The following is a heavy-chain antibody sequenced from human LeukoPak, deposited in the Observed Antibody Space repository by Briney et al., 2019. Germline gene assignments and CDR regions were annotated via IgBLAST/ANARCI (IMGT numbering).Heavy chain of an antibody. Sequence: MSSETLSLTCTVSGGSISSGDYYWSWIRQPPGKGLEWIGYIYYSGSTYYNPSLKSRVTISVDTSKNQFSLKLSSVTAADTAVYYCARDTSFVGGTGFDYWGQGTLVTVSS. CDR1: GGSISSGDYY. J-gene: IGHJ4*02. CDR2: IYYSGST. V-gene: IGHV4-30-4*01. D-gene: IGHD1-1*01. CDR3: ARDTSFVGGTGFDY.